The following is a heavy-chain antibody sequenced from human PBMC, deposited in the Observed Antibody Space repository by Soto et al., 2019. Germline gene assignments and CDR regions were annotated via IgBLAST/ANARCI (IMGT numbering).Heavy chain of an antibody. V-gene: IGHV3-48*03. Sequence: EVQLVESGGGLVQPGASLRLSCAASGFSFSNYEMNWVRQAPGKGLEWVAYISSSGTTVYYADSVGGRFTVSRDNARNSLYLQMSPLRVEDTALYYCARDRAAGGYWGQGTLVTVSS. J-gene: IGHJ4*02. CDR1: GFSFSNYE. CDR2: ISSSGTTV. D-gene: IGHD6-13*01. CDR3: ARDRAAGGY.